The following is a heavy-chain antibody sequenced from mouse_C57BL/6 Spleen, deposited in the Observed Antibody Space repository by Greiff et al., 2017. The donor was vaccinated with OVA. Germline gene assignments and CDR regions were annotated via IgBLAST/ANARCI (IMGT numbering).Heavy chain of an antibody. Sequence: EVQVVESGGGLVKPGGSLKLSCAASGFTFSSYAMSWVRQTPEKRLEWVATISAGGSYTYYPDNVKGRFTISRDNAKNNLYLQMSHLKSEDTAMYYCAREGDDYDVRIAYWGQGTLVTVAA. CDR3: AREGDDYDVRIAY. CDR1: GFTFSSYA. J-gene: IGHJ3*01. V-gene: IGHV5-4*01. CDR2: ISAGGSYT. D-gene: IGHD2-4*01.